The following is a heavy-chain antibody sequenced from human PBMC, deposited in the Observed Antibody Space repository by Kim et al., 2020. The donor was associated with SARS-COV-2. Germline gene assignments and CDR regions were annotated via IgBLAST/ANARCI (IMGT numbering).Heavy chain of an antibody. J-gene: IGHJ5*02. CDR1: GFTVSSNY. CDR3: ARASGSYLYNWFDP. V-gene: IGHV3-66*01. CDR2: IYSGGST. D-gene: IGHD1-26*01. Sequence: GGSLRLSCAASGFTVSSNYMSWVRQAPGKGLEWVSVIYSGGSTYYADSVKGRFTISRDNSKNTLYLQMNSLRAEDTAVYYCARASGSYLYNWFDPWGQGTLVTVSS.